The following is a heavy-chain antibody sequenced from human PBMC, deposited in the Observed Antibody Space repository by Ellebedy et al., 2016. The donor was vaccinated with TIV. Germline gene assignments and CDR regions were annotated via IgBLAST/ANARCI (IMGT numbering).Heavy chain of an antibody. J-gene: IGHJ5*02. D-gene: IGHD2-15*01. CDR1: GGSISSGGYY. Sequence: SETLSLXXTVSGGSISSGGYYWSWIRQHPGKGLEWIGYIYYSGSTYYNPSLKSRVTISVDTSKNQFSLKLSSVTAADTAVYYCARDLPPGYCSGGSCLRYGHWFDPWGQGTLVTVSS. CDR2: IYYSGST. CDR3: ARDLPPGYCSGGSCLRYGHWFDP. V-gene: IGHV4-31*03.